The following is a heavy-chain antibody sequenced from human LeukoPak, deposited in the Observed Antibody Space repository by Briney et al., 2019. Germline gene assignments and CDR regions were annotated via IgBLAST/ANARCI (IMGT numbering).Heavy chain of an antibody. CDR1: GFTFSSYS. CDR3: ARDDAAPKYAFDI. Sequence: GGSLRLSCAASGFTFSSYSMNWVRQAPGKGLEWVAVISYDGSNKYYADSVKGRFTISRDNSKNTLYLQMNSLRAEDTAVYYCARDDAAPKYAFDIWGQGTMVTVSS. CDR2: ISYDGSNK. J-gene: IGHJ3*02. V-gene: IGHV3-30*03. D-gene: IGHD6-25*01.